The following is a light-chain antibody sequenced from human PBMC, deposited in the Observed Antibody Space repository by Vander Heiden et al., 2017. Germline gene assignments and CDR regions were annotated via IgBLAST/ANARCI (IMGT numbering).Light chain of an antibody. J-gene: IGKJ2*01. V-gene: IGKV3-11*01. CDR2: AAS. CDR1: PSISNY. CDR3: QERSNT. Sequence: EVVLTQSPATLSLFPGERATLSCRARPSISNYLAWYQQKPGQPPRLLIYAASTRATGIPPRFSGSGSGTDFTLTISSLEPEDFGVYYCQERSNTFGQGTKLEIK.